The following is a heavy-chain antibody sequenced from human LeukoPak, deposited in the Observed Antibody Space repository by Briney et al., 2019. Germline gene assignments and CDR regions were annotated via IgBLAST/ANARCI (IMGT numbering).Heavy chain of an antibody. V-gene: IGHV3-23*01. Sequence: GGSLRLSCAASGFTVSSNYMSWARQAPGKGLEWVSAISGSGGSTYYADSVKGRFTISRDNSKNTLYLQMNSLRAEDTAVYYCAKAARSGSYYKGAFDIWGQGTMVTVSS. D-gene: IGHD3-10*01. J-gene: IGHJ3*02. CDR3: AKAARSGSYYKGAFDI. CDR2: ISGSGGST. CDR1: GFTVSSNY.